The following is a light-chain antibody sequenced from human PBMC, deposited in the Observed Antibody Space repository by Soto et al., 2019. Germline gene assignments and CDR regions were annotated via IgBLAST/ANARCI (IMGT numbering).Light chain of an antibody. Sequence: EIVLAQSPGTLSLSPGERATLSCRASQSVSSNYLAWYQQKPGQAPRLLIYGASTRATGIPARFSGSGSGTEFTLTISSLQSEDSAVYYCQQYNNWPPVTFGQGTKVDIK. CDR1: QSVSSN. CDR2: GAS. J-gene: IGKJ1*01. V-gene: IGKV3-15*01. CDR3: QQYNNWPPVT.